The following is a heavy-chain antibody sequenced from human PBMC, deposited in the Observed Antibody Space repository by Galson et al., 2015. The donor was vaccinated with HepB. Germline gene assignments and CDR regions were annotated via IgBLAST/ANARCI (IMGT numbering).Heavy chain of an antibody. CDR2: INHSGST. V-gene: IGHV4-34*01. D-gene: IGHD6-13*01. Sequence: ETLSLTCAVYGGSFSGYYWSWIRQPPGKGLEWIGEINHSGSTNYNPSLKSRVTISVDTSKNQFSLKLSSVTAADTAVYYCARRGGAAADKRRDWYFDLWGRGTLATVSS. J-gene: IGHJ2*01. CDR3: ARRGGAAADKRRDWYFDL. CDR1: GGSFSGYY.